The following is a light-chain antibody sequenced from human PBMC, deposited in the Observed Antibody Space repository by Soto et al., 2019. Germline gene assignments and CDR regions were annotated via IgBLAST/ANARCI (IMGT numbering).Light chain of an antibody. CDR2: EVT. CDR1: SSDVGSHNL. CDR3: CSYVDSSTFRYV. J-gene: IGLJ1*01. Sequence: QSVLTQPASASGSPGQSITISCTGTSSDVGSHNLVSWYQQHPGKAPKLIIYEVTKRPSGVSDRFSGSKSGNTASLTISGLQTEDEADYYCCSYVDSSTFRYVFGTGTKVTVL. V-gene: IGLV2-23*02.